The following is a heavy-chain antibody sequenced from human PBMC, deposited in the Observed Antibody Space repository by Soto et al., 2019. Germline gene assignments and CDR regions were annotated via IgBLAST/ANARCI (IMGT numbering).Heavy chain of an antibody. V-gene: IGHV4-59*08. D-gene: IGHD6-13*01. CDR3: AIGIAAAWCSPDY. CDR1: GGSISSYY. CDR2: IYYSGST. Sequence: QVQLQESGPGLVKPSETLSLTCTVSGGSISSYYWSWIRQPPGQGLEWIGYIYYSGSTNYNPSLKSLVTISVDTSKNQFSLKLSSVTAADTAVYYCAIGIAAAWCSPDYWGQGTLVTVSS. J-gene: IGHJ4*02.